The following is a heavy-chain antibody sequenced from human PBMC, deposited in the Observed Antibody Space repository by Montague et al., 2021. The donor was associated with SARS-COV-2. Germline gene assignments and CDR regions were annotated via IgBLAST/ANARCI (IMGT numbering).Heavy chain of an antibody. D-gene: IGHD3-22*01. CDR3: ARAYITMIVVVSAFDI. CDR1: GGSISSGGYY. Sequence: TLSLTCTVSGGSISSGGYYWSWIRQHPGKGLEWIGYTYYSGSTYYNPSLKSRVTISVDTSKNQFSLKLSSVTAADTAVYYCARAYITMIVVVSAFDIWGQGTMVTVSS. CDR2: TYYSGST. V-gene: IGHV4-31*03. J-gene: IGHJ3*02.